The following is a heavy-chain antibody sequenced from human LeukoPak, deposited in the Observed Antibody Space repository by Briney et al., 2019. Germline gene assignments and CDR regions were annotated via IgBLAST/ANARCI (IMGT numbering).Heavy chain of an antibody. V-gene: IGHV3-30*03. J-gene: IGHJ3*02. Sequence: PGGSLRLSCAAPGFTFSSYGMHWVRQAPGKGLEWVAVISYDGSNIYYADSVKGRFTISRDNSKNTLYLQMNSLRAEDTAVYYCARTYAYDAFDIWGQGTMVTVSS. CDR2: ISYDGSNI. CDR1: GFTFSSYG. D-gene: IGHD4-17*01. CDR3: ARTYAYDAFDI.